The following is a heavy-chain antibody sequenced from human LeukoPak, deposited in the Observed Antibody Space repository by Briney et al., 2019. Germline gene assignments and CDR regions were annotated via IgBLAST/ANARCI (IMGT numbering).Heavy chain of an antibody. D-gene: IGHD2-15*01. Sequence: SETLTLSCTVSGVSISSSTYYWGWIRQPPGKGLEWIGSIYYSGSTYYNPSLKSRVTISVDTSKNQFSLKLSSVTAADTAVYCCAGGSASILRVGYWGQGTLVTVSS. CDR2: IYYSGST. J-gene: IGHJ4*02. CDR1: GVSISSSTYY. CDR3: AGGSASILRVGY. V-gene: IGHV4-39*01.